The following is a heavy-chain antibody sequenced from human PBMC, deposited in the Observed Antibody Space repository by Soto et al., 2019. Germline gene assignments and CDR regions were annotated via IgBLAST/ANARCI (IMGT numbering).Heavy chain of an antibody. Sequence: QVQLVQSGAEVKKPGSSVKVSCKASGGTFSSYTISWVRQAPGQGLEWMGRIIPILGIANYAQKLQGRVTITADKYTSTAYMELSSLRSEDTAVYYCARENGVVVVPAAIGKYYFDYWGQGTLVTVSS. J-gene: IGHJ4*02. V-gene: IGHV1-69*08. CDR3: ARENGVVVVPAAIGKYYFDY. D-gene: IGHD2-2*01. CDR1: GGTFSSYT. CDR2: IIPILGIA.